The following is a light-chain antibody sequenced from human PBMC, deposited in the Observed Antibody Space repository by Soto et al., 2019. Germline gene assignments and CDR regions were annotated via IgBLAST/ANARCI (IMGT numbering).Light chain of an antibody. CDR3: SSPASTLGV. J-gene: IGLJ3*02. Sequence: QSVLTQPASVSGSPGQSITISCTGTSSDIGDSNFVSWYQQHPGKAPKLIIFEVSTRPSGVSNRFSGSKSDNTASLTISGLQAEDEAHYYCSSPASTLGVFDGGTKLTVL. CDR2: EVS. V-gene: IGLV2-14*01. CDR1: SSDIGDSNF.